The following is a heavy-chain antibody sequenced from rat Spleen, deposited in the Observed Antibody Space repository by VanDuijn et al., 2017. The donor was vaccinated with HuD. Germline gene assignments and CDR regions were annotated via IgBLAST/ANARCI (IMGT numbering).Heavy chain of an antibody. CDR3: ARQSWGSDYFDY. J-gene: IGHJ2*01. CDR1: GFTFSNYG. Sequence: EVQLVESGGGLVQPGRTLKLSCAASGFTFSNYGMAWVRQAPTKGLEWVATISYDGSSTYYRDSVKGRFTISRDNAKSTLYLHMDSLRSEDTATYYCARQSWGSDYFDYWGQGVMVTVSS. V-gene: IGHV5-29*01. D-gene: IGHD4-1*01. CDR2: ISYDGSST.